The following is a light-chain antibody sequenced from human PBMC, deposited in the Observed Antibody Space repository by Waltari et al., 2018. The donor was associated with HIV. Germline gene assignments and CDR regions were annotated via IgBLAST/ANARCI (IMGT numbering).Light chain of an antibody. V-gene: IGLV2-14*03. J-gene: IGLJ3*02. CDR2: DVF. Sequence: QSALTQPASVSGSPGQSITISSTGTSSDIGAYEYVSWYLQHPDKAPQLLIYDVFSRPSGVSHLFAGSQSVNTASLTISGLQSEEEAVYSCSSDTTTNTIMFGGGTKLPVL. CDR1: SSDIGAYEY. CDR3: SSDTTTNTIM.